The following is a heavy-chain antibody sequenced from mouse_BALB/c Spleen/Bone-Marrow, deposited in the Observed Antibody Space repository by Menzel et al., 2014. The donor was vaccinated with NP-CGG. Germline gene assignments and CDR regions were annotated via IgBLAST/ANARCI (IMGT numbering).Heavy chain of an antibody. J-gene: IGHJ1*01. CDR3: VYGRDWYFDV. CDR1: GFNIKDTY. D-gene: IGHD1-1*01. Sequence: EVKLQESGAELVKPGASVKLSCTASGFNIKDTYMHWVKERPEQGLEWIGRIDPANGNTKYDPKFQGKATITADTSPNTAYLQLSSLTSEDTAVYYCVYGRDWYFDVWGAGTTVTVSS. CDR2: IDPANGNT. V-gene: IGHV14-3*02.